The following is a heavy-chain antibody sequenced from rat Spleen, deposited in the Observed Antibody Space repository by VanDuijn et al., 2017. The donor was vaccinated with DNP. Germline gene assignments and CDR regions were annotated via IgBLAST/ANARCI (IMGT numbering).Heavy chain of an antibody. V-gene: IGHV5-31*01. J-gene: IGHJ2*01. CDR3: ARHGENNYYFDY. D-gene: IGHD1-10*01. CDR1: GFTFNNYW. CDR2: ISTSGSRT. Sequence: EVQLVESGGGLVQPGRSLKLSCVASGFTFNNYWMTWIRQVPGKGLEWVASISTSGSRTYYPDSVKGRFTISRDNAKSSLYLQMNSLKSEDTATYYCARHGENNYYFDYWGQGVMVTVSS.